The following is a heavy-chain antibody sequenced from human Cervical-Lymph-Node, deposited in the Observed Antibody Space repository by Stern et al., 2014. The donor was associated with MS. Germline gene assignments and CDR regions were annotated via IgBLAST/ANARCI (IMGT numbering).Heavy chain of an antibody. CDR2: IRGSGGST. Sequence: EVQLVESGGGLVQPGGSLRLSCAASGFTFSSYAMSWVRQAPGKGLEWVSAIRGSGGSTYYADSVKGRFTISRDNSKNTLYLQMNSLRAEDTAVYYCAKDPNPFATVTTYSDYWGQGTLVTVSS. J-gene: IGHJ4*02. V-gene: IGHV3-23*04. D-gene: IGHD4-17*01. CDR1: GFTFSSYA. CDR3: AKDPNPFATVTTYSDY.